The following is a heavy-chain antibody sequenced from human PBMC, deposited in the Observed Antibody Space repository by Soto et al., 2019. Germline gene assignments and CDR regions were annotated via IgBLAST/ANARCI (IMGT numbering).Heavy chain of an antibody. CDR2: ISWNSDTR. D-gene: IGHD6-19*01. V-gene: IGHV3-9*01. Sequence: SLRLSCAASGFTFDDYAMHWVRQPPGKGLEWVSGISWNSDTRGYADSVKGRFTISRDNAKKSLYLQMDSLRAEDTAFYYCARTKGSFSSAWSHWGQGTLVTVSS. J-gene: IGHJ4*02. CDR1: GFTFDDYA. CDR3: ARTKGSFSSAWSH.